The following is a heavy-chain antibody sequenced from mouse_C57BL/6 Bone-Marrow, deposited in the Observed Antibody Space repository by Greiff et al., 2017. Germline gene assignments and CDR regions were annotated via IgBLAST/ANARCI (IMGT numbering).Heavy chain of an antibody. CDR2: IDPSDSYT. V-gene: IGHV1-50*01. CDR1: GYTFTSYW. CDR3: ALEEDYFDY. Sequence: QVQLQQPGAELVKPGASVKLSCKASGYTFTSYWMQWVKQRPGQGLEWIGEIDPSDSYTNYNQKFKGKATLTVDTSSSTAYMQLSSLTSEDSAVYYCALEEDYFDYWGQGTTLTVSS. J-gene: IGHJ2*01.